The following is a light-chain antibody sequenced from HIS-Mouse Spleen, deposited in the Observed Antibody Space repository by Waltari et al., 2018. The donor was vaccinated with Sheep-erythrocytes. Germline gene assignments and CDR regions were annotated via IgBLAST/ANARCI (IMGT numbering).Light chain of an antibody. Sequence: SYELTQPPSVSGSPGQTASITCSGDQLGDKYACWYQQKPAQSPVLVIYQDSKRPSGIPERFSGSNSGNTATLTISGTQAMDEADYYCQAWDSSTVVFGGGTKLTVL. CDR1: QLGDKY. V-gene: IGLV3-1*01. CDR2: QDS. J-gene: IGLJ2*01. CDR3: QAWDSSTVV.